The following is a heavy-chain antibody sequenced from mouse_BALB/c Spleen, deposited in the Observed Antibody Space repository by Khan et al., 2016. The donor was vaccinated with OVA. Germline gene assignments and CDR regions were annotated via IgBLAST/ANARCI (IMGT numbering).Heavy chain of an antibody. CDR1: GFSLTNYG. CDR2: IWGDGST. CDR3: AGFEASYYAMYY. D-gene: IGHD6-1*01. Sequence: QVQLKESGPGLVAPSQSLSITCTVSGFSLTNYGVNWVHQPPGKGLEWLGVIWGDGSTNYHSALISRLTIPKDNSKSQVFLKLNSLQTDDTATYYCAGFEASYYAMYYWGQGTSVTVSS. J-gene: IGHJ4*01. V-gene: IGHV2-3*01.